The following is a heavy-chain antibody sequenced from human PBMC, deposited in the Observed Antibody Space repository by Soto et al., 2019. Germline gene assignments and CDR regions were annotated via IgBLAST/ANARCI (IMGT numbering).Heavy chain of an antibody. CDR3: ARGSDSSGYYFEVDYYGMDV. CDR1: GFTFSSYG. Sequence: GGSLRLSCAASGFTFSSYGMHWVRQAPGKGLEWVAVIWYDGSNKYYADSVKGRFTISRDNSKNTLYLQMNSLRAEDTAVYYCARGSDSSGYYFEVDYYGMDVWGQGTTVTVS. CDR2: IWYDGSNK. V-gene: IGHV3-33*01. J-gene: IGHJ6*02. D-gene: IGHD3-22*01.